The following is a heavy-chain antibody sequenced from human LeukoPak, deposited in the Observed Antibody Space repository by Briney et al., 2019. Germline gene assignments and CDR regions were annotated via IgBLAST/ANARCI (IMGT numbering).Heavy chain of an antibody. Sequence: SVKVSCKASGGTFSSYAISWVRQAPGQGLEWMGGIIPIFGTANYAQKFQGRVTITTDESTSTAYMELSSLRSEDTAVYYCASAGDYDFWSGYYYWGQGTLVTVSS. CDR1: GGTFSSYA. J-gene: IGHJ4*02. V-gene: IGHV1-69*05. CDR3: ASAGDYDFWSGYYY. CDR2: IIPIFGTA. D-gene: IGHD3-3*01.